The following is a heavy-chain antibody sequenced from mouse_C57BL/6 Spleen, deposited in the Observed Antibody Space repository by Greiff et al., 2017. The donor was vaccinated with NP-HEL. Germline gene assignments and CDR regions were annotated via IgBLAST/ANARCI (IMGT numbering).Heavy chain of an antibody. CDR1: GFSLTSYA. V-gene: IGHV2-9-1*01. Sequence: VMLVESGPGLVAPSQSLSITCTVSGFSLTSYAISWVRQPPGKGLEWLGVIWTGGGTNYNSALKSRLSISKDNSKSQVFLKMNSLQTDDTARYYCARNEGNDYDLYYFDYWGQGTTLTVSS. J-gene: IGHJ2*01. CDR3: ARNEGNDYDLYYFDY. CDR2: IWTGGGT. D-gene: IGHD2-4*01.